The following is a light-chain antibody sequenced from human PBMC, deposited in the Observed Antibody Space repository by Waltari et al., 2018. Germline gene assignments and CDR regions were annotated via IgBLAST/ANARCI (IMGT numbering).Light chain of an antibody. CDR1: ETIGSY. V-gene: IGKV1-39*01. CDR2: DAS. J-gene: IGKJ1*01. Sequence: DIRMTQSQSSLSASVGDRVTITCRASETIGSYVNWYQQKPGRAPKVLISDASSLQSGVPSRFSGSGSGTDFTLTITSLHPEDFATYYCQQSFTNLGAFGQGTKVEIK. CDR3: QQSFTNLGA.